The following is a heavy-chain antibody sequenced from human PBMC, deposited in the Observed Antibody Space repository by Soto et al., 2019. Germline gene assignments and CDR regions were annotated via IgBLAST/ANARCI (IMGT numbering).Heavy chain of an antibody. CDR1: GFTFSSYS. Sequence: PGGSLRLSCAASGFTFSSYSMNWVRQAPGKGLEWVSAISDSSSYIYYADSVKGRFTVSRDNAKNLLYLEMNNLRAEDSAVYYCARVTGSNYHSIKHWGQGTLVTVSS. D-gene: IGHD3-22*01. CDR2: ISDSSSYI. CDR3: ARVTGSNYHSIKH. J-gene: IGHJ1*01. V-gene: IGHV3-21*01.